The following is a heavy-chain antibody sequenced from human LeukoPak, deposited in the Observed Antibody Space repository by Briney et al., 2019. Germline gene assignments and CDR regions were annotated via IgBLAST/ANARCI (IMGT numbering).Heavy chain of an antibody. Sequence: SETLSLTCAVYGGSFSGYYWSWIRQPPGKGLEWIGYIYYSGSTNYNPSLKSRVTISADTSKNQFSLKLRSVTAADTAVYYCARIILAYCTSASCLEFYGMDVWGQGTTVTVSS. CDR3: ARIILAYCTSASCLEFYGMDV. CDR1: GGSFSGYY. D-gene: IGHD2-2*01. V-gene: IGHV4-59*01. CDR2: IYYSGST. J-gene: IGHJ6*02.